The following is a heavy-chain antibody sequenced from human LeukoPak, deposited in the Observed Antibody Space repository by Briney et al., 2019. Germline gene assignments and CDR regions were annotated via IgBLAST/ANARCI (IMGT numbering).Heavy chain of an antibody. CDR3: ARDRAAAGYDY. D-gene: IGHD6-13*01. J-gene: IGHJ4*02. CDR2: ISSSGSTI. CDR1: GFTFNSYE. Sequence: GGSLRLSCAASGFTFNSYEMNWVRQAPGKGLEWVSYISSSGSTIYYADSVKGRFTISRDNAKNSLYLQMNSLRAEDTAVYYCARDRAAAGYDYWGQGTLVTVSS. V-gene: IGHV3-48*03.